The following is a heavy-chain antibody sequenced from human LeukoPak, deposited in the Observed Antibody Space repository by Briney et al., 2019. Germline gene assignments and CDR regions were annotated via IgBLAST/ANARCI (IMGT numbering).Heavy chain of an antibody. CDR3: ERGIGFGESSDY. CDR2: MNPNSGNT. V-gene: IGHV1-8*01. D-gene: IGHD3-10*01. J-gene: IGHJ4*02. Sequence: GASVKVSCKASGYTFTSYDINWVRQATGQGLEWMGRMNPNSGNTGYPQKFQGRVTMTRNTSISTAYMELSRLRSEDMAVYYCERGIGFGESSDYWGQGSLVTVYS. CDR1: GYTFTSYD.